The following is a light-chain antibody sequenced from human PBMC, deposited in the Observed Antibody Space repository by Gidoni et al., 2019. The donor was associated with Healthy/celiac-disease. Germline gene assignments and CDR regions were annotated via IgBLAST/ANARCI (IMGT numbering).Light chain of an antibody. V-gene: IGLV3-21*02. CDR2: DDS. J-gene: IGLJ3*02. CDR3: QVWDSSSDWV. CDR1: NIGSNS. Sequence: SYVRTQTPSVSVAPGQTARINWWGNNIGSNSVHWYQQKPGQAPLLVVYDDSDRPSVIPERFSGSNSGNTATLTISRFEAGDEADYYCQVWDSSSDWVFGGGTKLTVL.